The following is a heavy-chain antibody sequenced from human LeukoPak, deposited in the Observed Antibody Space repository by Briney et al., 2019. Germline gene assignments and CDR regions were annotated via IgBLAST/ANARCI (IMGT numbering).Heavy chain of an antibody. J-gene: IGHJ6*03. V-gene: IGHV1-18*01. Sequence: ASVKVSCKASGYTFTSYGISWVRQAPGQGLEWMGWISAYNGNTNYAQKLQGRVTMTTDTSTSTAYMELRSLRSDDTAVHYCARGDYGDYSDYYYYMDVWGKGTTVTVSS. CDR1: GYTFTSYG. CDR3: ARGDYGDYSDYYYYMDV. D-gene: IGHD4-17*01. CDR2: ISAYNGNT.